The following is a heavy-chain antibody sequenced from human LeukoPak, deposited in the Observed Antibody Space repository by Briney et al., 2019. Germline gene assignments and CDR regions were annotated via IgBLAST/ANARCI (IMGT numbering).Heavy chain of an antibody. CDR1: GYSFTSYW. Sequence: GESLKISCKGSGYSFTSYWIGWVRQMPGKGLEWMGIIYPGDSDTRYSPSFQGQVTISADKSISTAYLQWSSLKASDTAMYYCARRYYYDSSGRYGMDVWGQGTTVTVSS. CDR3: ARRYYYDSSGRYGMDV. J-gene: IGHJ6*02. D-gene: IGHD3-22*01. CDR2: IYPGDSDT. V-gene: IGHV5-51*01.